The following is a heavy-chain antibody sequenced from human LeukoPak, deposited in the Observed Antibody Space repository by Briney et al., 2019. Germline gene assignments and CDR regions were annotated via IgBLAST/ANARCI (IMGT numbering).Heavy chain of an antibody. CDR3: AREGRDGDYHVAYY. CDR1: GYTFTGHY. D-gene: IGHD4-17*01. J-gene: IGHJ4*02. CDR2: INPNSGGT. Sequence: ASVKVSCKASGYTFTGHYIHWVRQAPGQGLEWMGWINPNSGGTNYAQKFQGRVTMTRDTSISTAYMELSRLRSDDTAVYYCAREGRDGDYHVAYYWGQGTLVTVSS. V-gene: IGHV1-2*02.